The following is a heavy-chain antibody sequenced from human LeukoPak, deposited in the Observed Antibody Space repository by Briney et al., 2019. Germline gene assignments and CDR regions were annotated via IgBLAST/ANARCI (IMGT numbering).Heavy chain of an antibody. CDR3: ARDTTSIRAAAPDAFDI. CDR2: IIPIFGTA. CDR1: GGTFSSYA. D-gene: IGHD6-13*01. V-gene: IGHV1-69*06. J-gene: IGHJ3*02. Sequence: ASVKVSCKASGGTFSSYAISWVRQAPGQGLEWMGGIIPIFGTANYAQKFQGRVTITADKSTSTAYMELSSLRSEDTAVYYCARDTTSIRAAAPDAFDIWGQGTMVTVSS.